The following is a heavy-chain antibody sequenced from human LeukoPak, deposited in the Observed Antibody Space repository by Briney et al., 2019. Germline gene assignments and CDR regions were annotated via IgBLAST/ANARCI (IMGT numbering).Heavy chain of an antibody. CDR2: IYNSRST. D-gene: IGHD3-10*01. Sequence: SETLSLTSTVSGGSISSYYWSWIRQPPRKALEWTCYIYNSRSTNYNPSLRSRVTISVDTSKTQFSLNLTSVTAADKAVYYCARHKDGDYYYSYGMDVWGQGTTVTVSS. CDR3: ARHKDGDYYYSYGMDV. J-gene: IGHJ6*02. V-gene: IGHV4-59*08. CDR1: GGSISSYY.